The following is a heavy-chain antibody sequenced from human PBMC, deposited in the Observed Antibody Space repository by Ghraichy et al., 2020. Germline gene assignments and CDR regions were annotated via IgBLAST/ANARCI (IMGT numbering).Heavy chain of an antibody. J-gene: IGHJ4*02. D-gene: IGHD5-18*01. CDR3: ASHPAVDTAIYG. CDR1: GGSISSYY. CDR2: IYYSGST. V-gene: IGHV4-59*01. Sequence: SETLSLTCTVSGGSISSYYWSWIRQPPGKGLEWIGYIYYSGSTNYNPSLKSRVTISVDTSKNQFSLKLSSVTAADTAVYYCASHPAVDTAIYGWGQGTLVTVSS.